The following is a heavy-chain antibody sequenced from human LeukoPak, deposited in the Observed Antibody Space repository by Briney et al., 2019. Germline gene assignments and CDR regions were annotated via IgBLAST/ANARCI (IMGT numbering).Heavy chain of an antibody. J-gene: IGHJ4*02. V-gene: IGHV3-33*01. CDR2: IWYDGSNK. Sequence: PGGSLRLSCAASGFTFSSYSMHWVRQAPGKGLEWVAVIWYDGSNKYYADSVKGRFTISRDNSKNTLYLQMNSLRAEDTAVYYCARGPNYYDSSGYYYTFDYWGQGTLVTVSS. D-gene: IGHD3-22*01. CDR1: GFTFSSYS. CDR3: ARGPNYYDSSGYYYTFDY.